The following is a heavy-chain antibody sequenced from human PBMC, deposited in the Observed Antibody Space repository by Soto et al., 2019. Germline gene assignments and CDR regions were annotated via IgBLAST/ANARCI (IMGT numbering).Heavy chain of an antibody. J-gene: IGHJ6*03. D-gene: IGHD3-3*01. V-gene: IGHV3-73*01. CDR3: TSHITIFGVVHDTYMDV. Sequence: GGSLRLSCAASGFTFSGSAMHWVRQASGKGLEWVGRIRSKANSYATAYAASVKGRFTISRDDSKNTAYLQMNSLKTEDTAVYYCTSHITIFGVVHDTYMDVWGKGTTVTVSS. CDR1: GFTFSGSA. CDR2: IRSKANSYAT.